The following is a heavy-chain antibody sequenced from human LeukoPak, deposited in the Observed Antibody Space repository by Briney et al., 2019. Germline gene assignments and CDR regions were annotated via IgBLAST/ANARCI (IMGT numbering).Heavy chain of an antibody. Sequence: GGSLRLSCAASGFPFSSYAMNWVRQAPGKGLEWVSVIAGSDGFTQYADSVKGRFTISRDNSKNTVYLQMNRLRVEDTALYYCMRSLDYWGQGTLVTVSS. CDR2: IAGSDGFT. CDR1: GFPFSSYA. J-gene: IGHJ4*02. V-gene: IGHV3-23*01. CDR3: MRSLDY. D-gene: IGHD5-24*01.